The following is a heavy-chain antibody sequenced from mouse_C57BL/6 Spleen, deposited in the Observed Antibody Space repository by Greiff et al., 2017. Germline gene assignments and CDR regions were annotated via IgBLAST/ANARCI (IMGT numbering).Heavy chain of an antibody. CDR1: GYTFTSYW. J-gene: IGHJ4*01. D-gene: IGHD1-1*01. CDR2: IDPSDSYT. V-gene: IGHV1-50*01. CDR3: ARRNYYGRAMDY. Sequence: VQLQQPGAELVKPGASVKLSCKASGYTFTSYWMQWVKQRPGQGLEWIGEIDPSDSYTNYNQKFKGKATLTVDTSSSTAYMQLSSLTSEDSAVYYCARRNYYGRAMDYWGQGTSVTVSS.